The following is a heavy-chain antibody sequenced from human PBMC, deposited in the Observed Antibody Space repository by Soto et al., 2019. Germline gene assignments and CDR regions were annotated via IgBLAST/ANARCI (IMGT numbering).Heavy chain of an antibody. CDR1: GFTFSTYW. J-gene: IGHJ4*02. D-gene: IGHD6-13*01. V-gene: IGHV3-74*01. CDR3: AKRMTAAQHFDY. Sequence: LRLSCAATGFTFSTYWVHWVRQAPGKGLVWVSRINSDGSTTNYADSVKGRLTISRDNAKNTLYLQMNSLRGEDTAVYYCAKRMTAAQHFDYWGQGTLVTVSS. CDR2: INSDGSTT.